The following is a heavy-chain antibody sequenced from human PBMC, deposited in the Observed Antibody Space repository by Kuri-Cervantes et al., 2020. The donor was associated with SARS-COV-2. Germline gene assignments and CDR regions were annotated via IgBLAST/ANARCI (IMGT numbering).Heavy chain of an antibody. CDR2: IYSCGST. V-gene: IGHV3-66*02. Sequence: GGSLRPSWAAAGFTVSSNYMSWVRQAHGKGLEWVSVIYSCGSTYYADSVKGRFTISRDNSKNTLYLQMNSLRAEDTAVYYCANNAHYYGSGTSVDYFDYWGQGTLVTVSS. CDR1: GFTVSSNY. J-gene: IGHJ4*02. D-gene: IGHD3-10*01. CDR3: ANNAHYYGSGTSVDYFDY.